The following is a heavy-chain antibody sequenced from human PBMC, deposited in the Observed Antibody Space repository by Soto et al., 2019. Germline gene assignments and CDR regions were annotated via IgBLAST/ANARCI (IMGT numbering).Heavy chain of an antibody. Sequence: EVQLLESGGGLVQPGGSLRLSCAASGFTFSSYAMSWVRQAPGKGLEWVSAISGSGGSTYYADSVKGRFTISRDNSKNTLYPQMNSLRAEDMAVYYCAKHSGYSYGIGAFDIWGQGTMVTVSS. D-gene: IGHD5-18*01. CDR3: AKHSGYSYGIGAFDI. J-gene: IGHJ3*02. CDR2: ISGSGGST. CDR1: GFTFSSYA. V-gene: IGHV3-23*01.